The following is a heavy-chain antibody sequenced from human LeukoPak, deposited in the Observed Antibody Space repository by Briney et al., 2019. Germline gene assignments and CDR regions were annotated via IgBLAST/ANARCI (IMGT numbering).Heavy chain of an antibody. CDR2: ISPNGGGT. J-gene: IGHJ4*02. Sequence: ASVKVSCKASGYTFTGYYMHWVRQAPGQGLEWMGWISPNGGGTNYAQKFQGRVTMTRDTSISTAYMELSRLRSDDTAVYYCARGTIEMATSYYFDYWGQGTLVTVSS. CDR1: GYTFTGYY. D-gene: IGHD5-24*01. CDR3: ARGTIEMATSYYFDY. V-gene: IGHV1-2*02.